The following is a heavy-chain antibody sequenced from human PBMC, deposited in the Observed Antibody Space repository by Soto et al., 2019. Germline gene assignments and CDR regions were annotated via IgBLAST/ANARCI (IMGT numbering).Heavy chain of an antibody. Sequence: EVQLVESGGGLVKPGGSLRLSCAASGFTFSSYSMNWVRQAPGKGLEWVSSISSSSSYIYYADSVKGRFTIYRDNAKKQMSLKMNSLRDEEKTVYYCARGGGELIEDIVVVTADIKRFSAHYYYMAVWGKGTTVTVSS. D-gene: IGHD2-2*01. J-gene: IGHJ6*03. CDR2: ISSSSSYI. CDR1: GFTFSSYS. CDR3: ARGGGELIEDIVVVTADIKRFSAHYYYMAV. V-gene: IGHV3-21*01.